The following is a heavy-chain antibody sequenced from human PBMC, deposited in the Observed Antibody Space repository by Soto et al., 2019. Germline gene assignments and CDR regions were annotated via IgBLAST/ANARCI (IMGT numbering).Heavy chain of an antibody. CDR1: GFTFSNYA. J-gene: IGHJ4*02. D-gene: IGHD1-26*01. Sequence: EVQLLESGGDLVQPGGSLRLSCAASGFTFSNYATGWVRQAPGKGLEWVSTITSGGTTYYADSVKGRFTISRDNSKNTVDLQMTSLRADDTAVYYCAKERLGRGFDYWGQGNLVAVSS. V-gene: IGHV3-23*01. CDR2: ITSGGTT. CDR3: AKERLGRGFDY.